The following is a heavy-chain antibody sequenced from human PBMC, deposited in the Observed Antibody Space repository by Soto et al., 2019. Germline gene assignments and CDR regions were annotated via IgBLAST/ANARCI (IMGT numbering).Heavy chain of an antibody. D-gene: IGHD4-4*01. J-gene: IGHJ6*02. Sequence: GGSLRLSCVASGFTLSDYYVDWVRQAPGKGLEWVGRTRDKPNSYTTEYAASVEGRFTISRDDSKNSLYPQLNSLNTEDTAVYYCGRGGYRHYSAYYYYALDVWGQGTTVTVSS. CDR3: GRGGYRHYSAYYYYALDV. CDR2: TRDKPNSYTT. V-gene: IGHV3-72*01. CDR1: GFTLSDYY.